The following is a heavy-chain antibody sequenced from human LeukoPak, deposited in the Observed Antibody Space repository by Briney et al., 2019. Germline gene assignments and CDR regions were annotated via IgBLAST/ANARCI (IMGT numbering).Heavy chain of an antibody. D-gene: IGHD5-12*01. CDR1: GGSISSSSYY. V-gene: IGHV4-39*07. CDR3: ARGGWLLGPDY. CDR2: INHSGST. J-gene: IGHJ4*02. Sequence: SETLSLTCTVSGGSISSSSYYWGWIRQPPGKGLEWIGEINHSGSTNYNPSLKSRVTISVDTSKNQFSLKLSSVTAADTAVYYCARGGWLLGPDYWGQGTLVTVSS.